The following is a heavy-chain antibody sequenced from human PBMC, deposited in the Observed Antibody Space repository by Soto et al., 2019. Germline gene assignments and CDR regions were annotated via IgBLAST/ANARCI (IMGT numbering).Heavy chain of an antibody. D-gene: IGHD2-21*02. CDR3: ARGRIVVVTAMYFQH. J-gene: IGHJ1*01. CDR2: INHSGST. Sequence: QVQLQQWGAGLLKPSETLSLTCAVYGGSFSGYYWSWIRQPPGKWLEWIGEINHSGSTNYNPSLKSRVTISVDTSKNQSSLKLSSVTAADTAVYYCARGRIVVVTAMYFQHWGQGTLVTVSS. V-gene: IGHV4-34*01. CDR1: GGSFSGYY.